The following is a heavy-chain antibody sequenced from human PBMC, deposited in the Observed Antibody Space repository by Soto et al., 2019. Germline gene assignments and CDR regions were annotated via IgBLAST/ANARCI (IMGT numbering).Heavy chain of an antibody. CDR1: GFTFSSYG. D-gene: IGHD6-13*01. CDR2: ISYDGSNK. CDR3: ATRGLLQQLAREPRYYYYGMDV. V-gene: IGHV3-30*03. J-gene: IGHJ6*02. Sequence: SLRLSCAASGFTFSSYGMHWVRQAPGKGLEWVAFISYDGSNKYYADSVKGRFTISRDNSKNTLYLQMNSLRAEDTAVYYCATRGLLQQLAREPRYYYYGMDVWGQGTTVTVSS.